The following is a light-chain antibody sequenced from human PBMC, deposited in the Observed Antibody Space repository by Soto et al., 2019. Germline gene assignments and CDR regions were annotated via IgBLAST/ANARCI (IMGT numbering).Light chain of an antibody. CDR3: QSYDSDNWV. V-gene: IGLV6-57*04. Sequence: NFMLTQPHSVSESPGKTVTISCTRSSGTIASNYVQWFQQRPDSAPTTLIFEDNERPSGVPDRFSGSIDSSSNSASLTISGLQTEDEADYYCQSYDSDNWVFGGGTKVTVL. CDR2: EDN. J-gene: IGLJ3*02. CDR1: SGTIASNY.